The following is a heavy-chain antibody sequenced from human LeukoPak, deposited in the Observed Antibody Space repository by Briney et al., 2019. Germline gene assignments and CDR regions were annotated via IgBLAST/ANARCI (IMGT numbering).Heavy chain of an antibody. J-gene: IGHJ4*02. CDR2: ISGDGGST. V-gene: IGHV3-43*02. Sequence: GGSLRLSCAASGFTFDDYAMHWARQAPGKGLEWVSLISGDGGSTHYADSVKGRFTISRDNSKNSLYLKLNSLRTEDTALYYCAIDTSGDYGGKQWGEGTLVTVSS. D-gene: IGHD4-23*01. CDR3: AIDTSGDYGGKQ. CDR1: GFTFDDYA.